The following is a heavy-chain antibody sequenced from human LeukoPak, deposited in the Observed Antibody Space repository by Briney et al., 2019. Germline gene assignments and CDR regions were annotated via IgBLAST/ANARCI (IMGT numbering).Heavy chain of an antibody. CDR2: FDPEDGET. CDR1: GYTLTELS. V-gene: IGHV1-24*01. CDR3: ATLYYGDYGENDY. D-gene: IGHD4-17*01. J-gene: IGHJ4*02. Sequence: ASVKVSCKVSGYTLTELSMHWVRQAPGKGLEWMGGFDPEDGETIYAQKFQGRVTMTEDTSTDTAYMELSSLRSEDTAVYYCATLYYGDYGENDYWGQGTLATVSS.